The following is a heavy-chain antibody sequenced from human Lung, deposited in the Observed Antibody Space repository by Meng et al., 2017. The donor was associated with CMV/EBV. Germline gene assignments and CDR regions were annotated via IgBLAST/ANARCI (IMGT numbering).Heavy chain of an antibody. D-gene: IGHD3-3*01. CDR3: ARAHYDFWSGYWCSDYNCGRDY. J-gene: IGHJ6*04. CDR2: ISYDGSNK. CDR1: GLTFTSDA. Sequence: SLRLXCAVSGLTFTSDATHWVSHATGKGLEWEAVISYDGSNKYYADSVKGRFTIYRDNPKNTMYRQMNSLRAEDTAVYYCARAHYDFWSGYWCSDYNCGRDYWXKGTXVTVSS. V-gene: IGHV3-30*04.